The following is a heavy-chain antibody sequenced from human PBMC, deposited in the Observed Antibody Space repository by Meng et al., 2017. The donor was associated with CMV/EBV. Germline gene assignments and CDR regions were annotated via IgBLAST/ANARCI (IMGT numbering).Heavy chain of an antibody. Sequence: ASVKVSCKASGYTFTSYDINWVRQATGQGLEWMGWMNPNSGNTGYAQKFQGRVTITRNTSISTAYMELSSLRSEDTAVYYCARGDYDFWSGYYTRIHGWFDPWGQGTLVTVS. J-gene: IGHJ5*02. V-gene: IGHV1-8*03. CDR1: GYTFTSYD. D-gene: IGHD3-3*01. CDR3: ARGDYDFWSGYYTRIHGWFDP. CDR2: MNPNSGNT.